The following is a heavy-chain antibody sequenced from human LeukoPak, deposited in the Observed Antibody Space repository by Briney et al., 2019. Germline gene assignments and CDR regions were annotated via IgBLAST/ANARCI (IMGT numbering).Heavy chain of an antibody. J-gene: IGHJ5*02. D-gene: IGHD3-3*01. CDR2: ISAYNGNT. CDR3: ARAGYYDFWSAPEVGNWFDP. Sequence: GASVKVSCKASGYTFTSYGISWVRQAPGQGLEWMGWISAYNGNTNYAQKLQGRVTMTTDTSTSTAYMELRSLRSEDTAVYYCARAGYYDFWSAPEVGNWFDPWGQGTLVTVSS. CDR1: GYTFTSYG. V-gene: IGHV1-18*01.